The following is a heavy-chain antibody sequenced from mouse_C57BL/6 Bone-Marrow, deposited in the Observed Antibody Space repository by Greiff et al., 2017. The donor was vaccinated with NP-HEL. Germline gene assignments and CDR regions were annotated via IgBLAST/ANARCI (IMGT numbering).Heavy chain of an antibody. J-gene: IGHJ3*01. CDR3: VRHAYYYGFAY. CDR2: IRSKSNNYAT. D-gene: IGHD1-1*01. CDR1: GFSFNTYA. V-gene: IGHV10-1*01. Sequence: DAGGGLVQPKGSLKLSCAASGFSFNTYAMTWVRQAPGKGLEWVARIRSKSNNYATYYADSVKDRFTISRDDSESMLYLQMNNLKTEDTAMYYCVRHAYYYGFAYWGQGTLVTVSA.